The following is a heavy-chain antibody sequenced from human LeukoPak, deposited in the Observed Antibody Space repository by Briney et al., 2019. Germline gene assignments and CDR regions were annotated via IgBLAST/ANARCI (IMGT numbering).Heavy chain of an antibody. Sequence: SDTQSLTCTVSRDSISSFYWSWIRQPPGQGLEWIGYMFYSDTPNYNPSLNSRVTISVDTSKNQFSLRLSSVTAADTAVYYCARGALDYYLDYWGHGTLVTVSS. CDR1: RDSISSFY. CDR3: ARGALDYYLDY. D-gene: IGHD3-9*01. J-gene: IGHJ4*01. CDR2: MFYSDTP. V-gene: IGHV4-59*08.